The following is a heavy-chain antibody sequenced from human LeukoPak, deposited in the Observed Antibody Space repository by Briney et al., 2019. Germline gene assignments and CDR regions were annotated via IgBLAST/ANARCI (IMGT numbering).Heavy chain of an antibody. J-gene: IGHJ3*02. CDR3: ARVRRVLMVYAIRIGAFDI. V-gene: IGHV4-34*01. Sequence: SSEPLSLTCAVYGWSSSGYYWCWIRQPPGKWLELIGETNHSGSTNYNPSLKSRVTISVDTSKYQFSLKLSSVSAADTAVYYCARVRRVLMVYAIRIGAFDIWGQGTMVTVSS. D-gene: IGHD2-8*01. CDR2: TNHSGST. CDR1: GWSSSGYY.